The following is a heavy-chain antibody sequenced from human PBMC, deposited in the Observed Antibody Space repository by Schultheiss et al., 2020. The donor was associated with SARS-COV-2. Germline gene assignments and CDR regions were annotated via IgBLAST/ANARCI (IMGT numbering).Heavy chain of an antibody. CDR3: ARDFYGSGSYWTA. CDR1: GYTFTGYY. CDR2: INPNSGGT. J-gene: IGHJ4*02. D-gene: IGHD3-10*01. Sequence: ASVKVSCKASGYTFTGYYMHWVRQAPGQGLEWMGWINPNSGGTNYAQKFQGRVTMTRNTSISTAYMELSSLRSEDTAVYYCARDFYGSGSYWTAWGQGTLVTVSS. V-gene: IGHV1-2*02.